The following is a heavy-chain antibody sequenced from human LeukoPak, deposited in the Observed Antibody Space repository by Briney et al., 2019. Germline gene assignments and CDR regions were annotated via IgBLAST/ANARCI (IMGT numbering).Heavy chain of an antibody. CDR3: ARGIGYCSSTSCYTDY. CDR1: GYTFTSYD. Sequence: GASVKVSCKASGYTFTSYDMNWVRQATGQGLEWMGWMNPNSGNTGCAQKFQGRVTMTRNTSISTAYMELSSLRAEDTAVYYCARGIGYCSSTSCYTDYWGQGTLVTVSS. D-gene: IGHD2-2*02. CDR2: MNPNSGNT. V-gene: IGHV1-8*01. J-gene: IGHJ4*02.